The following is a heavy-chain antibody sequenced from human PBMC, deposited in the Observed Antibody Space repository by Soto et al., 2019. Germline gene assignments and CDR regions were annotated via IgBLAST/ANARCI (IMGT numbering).Heavy chain of an antibody. V-gene: IGHV1-69*12. CDR2: FIPIFPTP. CDR3: ARDKDRLQLGGNYYYILDV. Sequence: QFQLEQSGAEVKKPGSSGKVSCKASGGTFSTSAISWVRQPPGQGLEWMGGFIPIFPTPDYAHKFQGRLTITADESTSTAYMELSGLKSDDTAVYYCARDKDRLQLGGNYYYILDVWGQGTTVTVSS. D-gene: IGHD5-12*01. J-gene: IGHJ6*02. CDR1: GGTFSTSA.